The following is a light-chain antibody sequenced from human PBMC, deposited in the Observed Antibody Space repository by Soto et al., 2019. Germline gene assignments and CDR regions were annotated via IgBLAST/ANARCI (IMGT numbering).Light chain of an antibody. CDR1: QSVSSN. V-gene: IGKV3-15*01. J-gene: IGKJ2*01. Sequence: EIVVTQSPATLSVSPGERVNLSCRASQSVSSNLAWYQQKAGQAPRLLIYGASTRATGIPARFSGSGSGTDFTLTISSLQSEDFAVYYCQQYNNWPPYTFGQGTKLEIK. CDR3: QQYNNWPPYT. CDR2: GAS.